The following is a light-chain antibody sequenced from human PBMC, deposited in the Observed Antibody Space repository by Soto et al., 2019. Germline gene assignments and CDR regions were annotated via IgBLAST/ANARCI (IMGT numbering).Light chain of an antibody. CDR3: TSFAGSNNRYV. CDR1: SSDVGGYNY. J-gene: IGLJ1*01. CDR2: EVI. Sequence: QSVLTQPPSASGSPGQSVAISCTGTSSDVGGYNYVSWYQQHPGKAPKLLIYEVIKRPSGVPDRFSGSKSGNTASLTVSGLQAEDEADYYCTSFAGSNNRYVFGTGTKVTVL. V-gene: IGLV2-8*01.